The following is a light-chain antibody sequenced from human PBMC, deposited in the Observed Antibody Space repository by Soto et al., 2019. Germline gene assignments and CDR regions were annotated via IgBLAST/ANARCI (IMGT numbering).Light chain of an antibody. V-gene: IGLV1-40*01. CDR3: QSYDGSLSGSVV. CDR1: SSNIGAGYD. J-gene: IGLJ2*01. Sequence: QSVLTQPPSVSGAPGQRVTISCTGSSSNIGAGYDVHWYQQLPGTAPKLLIYGNSNRPSGVPDRFSGSKSGTSASLAITGLQAEDEADYYCQSYDGSLSGSVVFGGGTKLTLL. CDR2: GNS.